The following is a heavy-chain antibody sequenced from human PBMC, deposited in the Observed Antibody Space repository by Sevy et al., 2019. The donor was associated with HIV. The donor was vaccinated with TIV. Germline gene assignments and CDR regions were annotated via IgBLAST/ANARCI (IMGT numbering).Heavy chain of an antibody. CDR3: ARHPEDSSSWYWAEGNAFDI. D-gene: IGHD6-13*01. J-gene: IGHJ3*02. Sequence: SETLSLTCTVSGGSVSSGSYYWGWIRQPPGKGLEWIGSICYSGSTYYNPSLKSRVTISVDTSKNQFSLKLSSVTAADTAVYYCARHPEDSSSWYWAEGNAFDIWGQGTMVTVSS. CDR2: ICYSGST. V-gene: IGHV4-39*01. CDR1: GGSVSSGSYY.